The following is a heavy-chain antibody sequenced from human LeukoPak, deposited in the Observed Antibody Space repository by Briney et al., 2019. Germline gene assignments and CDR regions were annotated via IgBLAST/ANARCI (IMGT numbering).Heavy chain of an antibody. V-gene: IGHV3-15*01. CDR1: GFTFNAAW. CDR3: TPGSIVGVVTYAENY. Sequence: GGSMRLSRAASGFTFNAAWISWLRQVPGNWQERVGRIKSKSDGGTAEYTAPGKGRFIISRDVSKNTLYLQMNSLKAEDTAVYYCTPGSIVGVVTYAENYWGQGTPVTVAS. CDR2: IKSKSDGGTA. D-gene: IGHD3-3*01. J-gene: IGHJ4*02.